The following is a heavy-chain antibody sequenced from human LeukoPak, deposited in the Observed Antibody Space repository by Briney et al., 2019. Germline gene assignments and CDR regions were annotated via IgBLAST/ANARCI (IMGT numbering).Heavy chain of an antibody. CDR1: GGSMYTHSYC. D-gene: IGHD1-14*01. CDR3: ARRPGWYFDL. V-gene: IGHV4-39*01. J-gene: IGHJ2*01. CDR2: LYYRGEA. Sequence: SETLSLTCTVSGGSMYTHSYCWGWIRQPPGKGLEWIGSLYYRGEAYYNPSLKSRLTISVDTSNNQFSLRLTSVTAADTAVYYCARRPGWYFDLWGRGTLVTVSS.